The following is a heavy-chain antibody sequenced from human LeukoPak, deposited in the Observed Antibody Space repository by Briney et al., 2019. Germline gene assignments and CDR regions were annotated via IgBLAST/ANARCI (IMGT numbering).Heavy chain of an antibody. CDR3: VLRLTIYFDH. CDR2: IIPILGTV. D-gene: IGHD3-3*01. CDR1: GDTFSSYS. J-gene: IGHJ4*02. V-gene: IGHV1-69*08. Sequence: EASVKVSCKASGDTFSSYSITWVRQAPGQGLEWMGRIIPILGTVNYAQKFQGRVTITADKSTTTAYMELSSLRSEDTAVYYCVLRLTIYFDHWGQGTLVTVSS.